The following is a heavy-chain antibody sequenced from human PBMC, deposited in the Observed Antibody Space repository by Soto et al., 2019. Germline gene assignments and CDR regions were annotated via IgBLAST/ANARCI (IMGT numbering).Heavy chain of an antibody. CDR2: ISWNSGSI. CDR3: AKPSSILWFGELPSYYFDY. CDR1: GFTFDDYA. J-gene: IGHJ4*02. D-gene: IGHD3-10*01. Sequence: GGSLRLSCAASGFTFDDYAMHWVRQAPGKGLEWVSGISWNSGSIGYADSVKGRFTISRDNAKNSLYLQMNSLRAEGTALYYCAKPSSILWFGELPSYYFDYWGQGTLVTVSS. V-gene: IGHV3-9*01.